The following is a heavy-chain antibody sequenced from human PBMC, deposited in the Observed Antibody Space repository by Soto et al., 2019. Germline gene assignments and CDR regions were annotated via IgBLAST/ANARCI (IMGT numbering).Heavy chain of an antibody. Sequence: QVQLVQSGGEMKKPGASVKVSCKASGYTFTSYGISWVRQAPGQGRQWMGWISGNNGDTKYAQKFQGRVSMTTGTSMSTAYMEMRRLRSDDTAVYFCARQSVGGVQGYYGMEVWGQGTTFTVSS. V-gene: IGHV1-18*01. J-gene: IGHJ6*02. CDR1: GYTFTSYG. CDR3: ARQSVGGVQGYYGMEV. CDR2: ISGNNGDT. D-gene: IGHD2-8*02.